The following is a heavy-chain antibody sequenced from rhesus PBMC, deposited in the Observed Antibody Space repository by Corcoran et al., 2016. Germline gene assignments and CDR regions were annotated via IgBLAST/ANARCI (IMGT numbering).Heavy chain of an antibody. J-gene: IGHJ3*01. D-gene: IGHD4-23*01. V-gene: IGHV4S10*01. Sequence: QVQLQESGPGLVKPSETLSLTCAVSGGSISDNYRWSWIRQPPGRGLGWMGYIFGSSTRTKNNPYVNSRVTISKDTAKNQFSLKLSALTAADTAVYYCARDEGSKGYDALDFWGQGLRVTVSS. CDR3: ARDEGSKGYDALDF. CDR1: GGSISDNYR. CDR2: IFGSSTRT.